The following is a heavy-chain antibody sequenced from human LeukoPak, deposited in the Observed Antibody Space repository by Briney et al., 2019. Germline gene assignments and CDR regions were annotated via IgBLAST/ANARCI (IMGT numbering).Heavy chain of an antibody. D-gene: IGHD3-22*01. CDR3: VNSKSNYEAVS. Sequence: PSETLSLTCTVSGSSITTYTHWGWSRQSPGKGLEWIASIHHTGNTYYNPSLESRVTISIDTSKNQFSLEVRSVTAADTAFYFCVNSKSNYEAVSWGPGTLVTVSS. CDR2: IHHTGNT. CDR1: GSSITTYTH. V-gene: IGHV4-38-2*02. J-gene: IGHJ5*02.